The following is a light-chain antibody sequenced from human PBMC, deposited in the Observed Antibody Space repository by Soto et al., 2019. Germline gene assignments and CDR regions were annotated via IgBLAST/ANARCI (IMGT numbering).Light chain of an antibody. CDR1: QSVGSRY. Sequence: EIVLTQSPGTLSLSPGVRATLSCRTSQSVGSRYLAWYQQIPGQAPRLLIYAASSRATGVPERFSGSGSGTDFTLTISRLEPEDFAVYYCQQYGISPPNTFGQGTRLETK. CDR2: AAS. CDR3: QQYGISPPNT. V-gene: IGKV3-20*01. J-gene: IGKJ5*01.